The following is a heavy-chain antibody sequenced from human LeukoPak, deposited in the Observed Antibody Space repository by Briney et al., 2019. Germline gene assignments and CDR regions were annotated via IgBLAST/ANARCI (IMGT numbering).Heavy chain of an antibody. Sequence: AXVKASCKASGYTFTGYYMHWVRQAPGQGLEWMGWINPNSGGTNYAQKFQGRVTITRHTSISTAYMELSRLRSDDTAVYYCARGVRITFGGVPQSLDYWGQGTLVTVSS. J-gene: IGHJ4*02. CDR3: ARGVRITFGGVPQSLDY. CDR1: GYTFTGYY. CDR2: INPNSGGT. D-gene: IGHD3-16*01. V-gene: IGHV1-2*02.